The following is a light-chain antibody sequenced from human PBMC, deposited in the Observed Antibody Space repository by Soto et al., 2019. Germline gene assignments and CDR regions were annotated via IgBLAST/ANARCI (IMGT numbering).Light chain of an antibody. V-gene: IGLV2-14*03. CDR3: SSYTSSNTLVV. J-gene: IGLJ2*01. Sequence: QSALTQPASVSGSPGQSITISCTETSSDVGVYNYFSWYQHHPGNAPKLMIYDVSNRPSGVSNRFSGSKSGNTASLTISGLQAEDEADYYCSSYTSSNTLVVFGGGTKLTVL. CDR2: DVS. CDR1: SSDVGVYNY.